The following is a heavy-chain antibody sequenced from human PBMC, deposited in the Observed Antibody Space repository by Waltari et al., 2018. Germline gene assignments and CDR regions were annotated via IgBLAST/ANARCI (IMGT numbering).Heavy chain of an antibody. V-gene: IGHV4-39*01. D-gene: IGHD4-17*01. Sequence: QLQLQESGPGLVKPSETLSLTCTFSGVAISSSSAYWGWICQPPGTGLAWIANIYYTGNTYYNASLKSRVTISVDTSKNQFSLKMRSVTAADTAVYYCARLARYGDSGLDYWGQGTLVSVSS. CDR2: IYYTGNT. CDR3: ARLARYGDSGLDY. CDR1: GVAISSSSAY. J-gene: IGHJ4*02.